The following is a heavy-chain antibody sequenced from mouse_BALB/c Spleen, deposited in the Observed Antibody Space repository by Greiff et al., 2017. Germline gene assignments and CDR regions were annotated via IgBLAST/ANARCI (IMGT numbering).Heavy chain of an antibody. CDR2: ISSGGST. J-gene: IGHJ2*01. D-gene: IGHD2-4*01. V-gene: IGHV5-6-5*01. CDR1: GFTFSSFG. CDR3: ARVDYLYYFDY. Sequence: EVQRVESGGGLVQPGGSRKLSCAASGFTFSSFGMHWVRQAPEKRLEWVASISSGGSTYYPDSVKGRFTISRDNARNILYLQMSSLRSEDTAMYYCARVDYLYYFDYWGQGTTLTVSS.